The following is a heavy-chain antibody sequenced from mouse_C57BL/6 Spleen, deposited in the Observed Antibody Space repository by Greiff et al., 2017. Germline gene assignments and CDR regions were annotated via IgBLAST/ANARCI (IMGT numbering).Heavy chain of an antibody. CDR2: ISNLAYSI. J-gene: IGHJ4*01. D-gene: IGHD2-3*01. Sequence: EVMLVESGGGLVQPGGSLKLSCAASGFTFSDYGMAWVRQAPRKGPEWVAFISNLAYSIYYADTVTGRFTISSENAKNTQYLEMSSLRSEDTAMYYCARLVTTYAMDYWGQGTSVTVAS. V-gene: IGHV5-15*01. CDR1: GFTFSDYG. CDR3: ARLVTTYAMDY.